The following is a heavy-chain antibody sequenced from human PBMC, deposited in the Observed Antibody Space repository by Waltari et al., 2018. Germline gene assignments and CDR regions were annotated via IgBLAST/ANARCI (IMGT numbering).Heavy chain of an antibody. D-gene: IGHD6-6*01. CDR3: ARTCIAARQDVGDACDI. CDR2: SKHSGRT. J-gene: IGHJ3*02. CDR1: GGSFSGYY. V-gene: IGHV4-34*01. Sequence: QVQLQPLGAGLLQPSETLSLTFAVYGGSFSGYYWCWIRPPPGKGVEWSGESKHSGRTSDNACSKRRVTISVDTSKNQCSMKRSYVTAAETAVYYCARTCIAARQDVGDACDIWGQGTMVTGSS.